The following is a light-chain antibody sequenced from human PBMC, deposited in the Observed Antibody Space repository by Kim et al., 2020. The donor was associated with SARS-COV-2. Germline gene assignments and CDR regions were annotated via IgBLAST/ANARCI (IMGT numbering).Light chain of an antibody. Sequence: ASVGDIVTITCRASQVITKFFDWYQQKPGKAPKLLINNISDLQSDVPSRFSGRGSGTEFTLTISSLQPEDFATYYCQQVIDYPITFGQGTRLEIK. CDR3: QQVIDYPIT. CDR1: QVITKF. CDR2: NIS. J-gene: IGKJ5*01. V-gene: IGKV1-9*01.